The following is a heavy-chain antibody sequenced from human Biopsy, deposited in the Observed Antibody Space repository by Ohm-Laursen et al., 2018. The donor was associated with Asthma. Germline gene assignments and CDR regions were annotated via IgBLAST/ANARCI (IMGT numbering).Heavy chain of an antibody. CDR1: GDAMSTSGSY. V-gene: IGHV4-39*02. CDR2: IFYNGRT. J-gene: IGHJ2*01. CDR3: ARAVSSSSYWYFDL. Sequence: SETLSPTCIVSGDAMSTSGSYWGWIRQSPGKGLEWIGGIFYNGRTYYNTSLESRSPISADTSKNLFFLKGTSGTAADTAVYYCARAVSSSSYWYFDLWGRGDLVTVSS. D-gene: IGHD6-6*01.